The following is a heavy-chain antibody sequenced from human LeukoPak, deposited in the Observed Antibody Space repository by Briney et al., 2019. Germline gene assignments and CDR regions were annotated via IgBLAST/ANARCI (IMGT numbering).Heavy chain of an antibody. CDR1: GFTFSSYE. D-gene: IGHD4-17*01. V-gene: IGHV3-48*03. CDR2: ISSSGSTI. Sequence: GGSLRLSCAASGFTFSSYEMNWVRQAPGKGLEWVPYISSSGSTIYYADSVKGRFTISRDNAKNSLYLQMNSLRAEDTAVYYCAPPPVGINVWGKGTTVTVSS. J-gene: IGHJ6*04. CDR3: APPPVGINV.